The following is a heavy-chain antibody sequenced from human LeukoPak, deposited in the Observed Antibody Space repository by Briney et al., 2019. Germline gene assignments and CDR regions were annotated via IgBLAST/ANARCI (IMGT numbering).Heavy chain of an antibody. CDR2: ISVSGNT. Sequence: GGSLRLSCAASGFTLSSYAMSWVRQGPGKGLEWVSAISVSGNTYHSDSVKGRFTISRDSSKNTLYLQMNSLRAGDAAVHYCARGRYYFDYWGQGTLVTVSS. CDR1: GFTLSSYA. V-gene: IGHV3-23*01. J-gene: IGHJ4*02. CDR3: ARGRYYFDY.